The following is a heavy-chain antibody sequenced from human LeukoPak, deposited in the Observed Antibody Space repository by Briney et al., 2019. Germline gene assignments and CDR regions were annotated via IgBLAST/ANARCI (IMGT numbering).Heavy chain of an antibody. V-gene: IGHV3-11*01. CDR3: ARALWFGELHTLLFDY. Sequence: GGSLRLSCAASGFRFSSHWMSWIRQAPGKGLEWVSYITSSGSTIYYADSVKGRFTTSRDSAKNSLYLQMNSLRAEDTALYYCARALWFGELHTLLFDYWGQGTLVTVSS. J-gene: IGHJ4*02. CDR2: ITSSGSTI. CDR1: GFRFSSHW. D-gene: IGHD3-10*01.